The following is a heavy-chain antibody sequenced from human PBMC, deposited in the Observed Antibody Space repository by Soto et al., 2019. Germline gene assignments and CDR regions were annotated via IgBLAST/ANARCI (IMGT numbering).Heavy chain of an antibody. V-gene: IGHV1-18*01. CDR3: ARTTDYDILTGHLDY. Sequence: ASVKVSCKASGYTFTSYGISWVRQAPGQGLERMGWISAYNGNTNYAQKLQGRVTTTTDTSTSTAYMELRSLRSDDTAVYYCARTTDYDILTGHLDYWGQGTLVTVSS. CDR2: ISAYNGNT. J-gene: IGHJ4*02. D-gene: IGHD3-9*01. CDR1: GYTFTSYG.